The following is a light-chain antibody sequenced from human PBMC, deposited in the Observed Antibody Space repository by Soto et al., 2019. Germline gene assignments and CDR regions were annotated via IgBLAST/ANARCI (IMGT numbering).Light chain of an antibody. CDR1: SSDVGGYNY. Sequence: QSALTQPASVSGSPGQSITISCTRTSSDVGGYNYVSWYQQHPAKAPKLMIYDVSNRPSGVSNRFAGSKSSNTASLTISGLQAEDEADDYCSSYTSSSNCPLDVFAAGT. J-gene: IGLJ1*01. CDR3: SSYTSSSNCPLDV. CDR2: DVS. V-gene: IGLV2-14*01.